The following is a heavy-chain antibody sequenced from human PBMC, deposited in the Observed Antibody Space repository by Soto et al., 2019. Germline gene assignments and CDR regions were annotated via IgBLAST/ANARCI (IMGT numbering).Heavy chain of an antibody. V-gene: IGHV4-34*01. CDR3: ANTYMIGIAYLQH. J-gene: IGHJ1*01. Sequence: QVQLQQWGAGLLKPSETLSLTCTVNGGSFSGYYWSWVRQPPGKGLEWIGEITHSGSTNYNPSLMNRVTISVDTSKKEFSLRLTSVTAADTAVYYCANTYMIGIAYLQHWGQGTLVSVSS. CDR1: GGSFSGYY. D-gene: IGHD2-21*01. CDR2: ITHSGST.